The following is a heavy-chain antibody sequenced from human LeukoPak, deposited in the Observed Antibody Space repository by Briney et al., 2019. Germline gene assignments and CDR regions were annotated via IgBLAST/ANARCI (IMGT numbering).Heavy chain of an antibody. V-gene: IGHV3-21*01. D-gene: IGHD3-10*01. Sequence: NPGGSLRLSCAASGFIFSTFNMAWVRQGPGKGLEWVSTISTTSNYIYYEDSMEGRFTISRDNAKNSLYLQMNSLRAEDTAVYYCARGQSYYASGSYYKALDFWGQGTLVTVSS. J-gene: IGHJ4*02. CDR3: ARGQSYYASGSYYKALDF. CDR1: GFIFSTFN. CDR2: ISTTSNYI.